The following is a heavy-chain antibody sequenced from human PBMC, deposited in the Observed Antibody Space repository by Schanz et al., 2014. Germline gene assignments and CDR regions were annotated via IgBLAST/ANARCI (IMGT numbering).Heavy chain of an antibody. Sequence: QEQLVESGGGVVQPGRSLRLSCAASGFTFSDFGMHWVRQTPVKGLEWVATIWFDGSKTDYADSVKGRFTISRDNSKNTLFLQMSSLRGEDTAVYYCARDHPHRGVTGYYNDVWGQGTSVTVSS. D-gene: IGHD3-9*01. CDR2: IWFDGSKT. CDR3: ARDHPHRGVTGYYNDV. V-gene: IGHV3-33*01. CDR1: GFTFSDFG. J-gene: IGHJ6*02.